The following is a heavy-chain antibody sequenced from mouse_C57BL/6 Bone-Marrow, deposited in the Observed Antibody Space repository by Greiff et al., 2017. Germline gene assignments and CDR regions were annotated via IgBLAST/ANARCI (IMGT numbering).Heavy chain of an antibody. CDR3: ARWTVVATDWYFDV. CDR1: GYTFTDYY. CDR2: IFPGSGST. Sequence: VKLMESGPELVKPGASVKISCKASGYTFTDYYINWVKQRPGQGLEWIGWIFPGSGSTYYNEKFKGKATLTVDKSSSTAYMLLSSLTSEDSAVYFCARWTVVATDWYFDVWGTGTTVTVSS. J-gene: IGHJ1*03. V-gene: IGHV1-75*01. D-gene: IGHD1-1*01.